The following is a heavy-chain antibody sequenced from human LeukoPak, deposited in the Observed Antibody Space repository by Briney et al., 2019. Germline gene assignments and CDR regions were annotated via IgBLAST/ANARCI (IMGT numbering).Heavy chain of an antibody. J-gene: IGHJ4*02. CDR3: ARAAENSGYYDFWSGYYENPYFDY. CDR1: GSTFSSYS. D-gene: IGHD3-3*01. CDR2: ISSSSSYI. V-gene: IGHV3-21*01. Sequence: GGSLRLSCAASGSTFSSYSMNWVCQAPGQGLEWVSCISSSSSYIYYADSVKGRFTISRDNAKNSLYLQMNSLRAEDTAVYYCARAAENSGYYDFWSGYYENPYFDYWGQGTLVTVSS.